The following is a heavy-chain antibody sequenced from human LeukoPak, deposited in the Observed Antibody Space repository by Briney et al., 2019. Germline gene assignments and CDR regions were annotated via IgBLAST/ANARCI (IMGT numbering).Heavy chain of an antibody. V-gene: IGHV1-69*13. D-gene: IGHD6-6*01. J-gene: IGHJ6*02. Sequence: GASVKVSCKASGYTFTSYGISWVRQAPGQGLEWMGGIIPIFGTANYAQKFQGRVTITADESTSTAYMELSSLRSEDTAVYYCASSSSGFFKSPSDYYYYGMDVWGQGTTVTVSS. CDR2: IIPIFGTA. CDR3: ASSSSGFFKSPSDYYYYGMDV. CDR1: GYTFTSYG.